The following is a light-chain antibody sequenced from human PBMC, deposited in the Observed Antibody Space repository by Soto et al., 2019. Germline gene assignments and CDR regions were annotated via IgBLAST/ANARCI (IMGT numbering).Light chain of an antibody. Sequence: EIQMTQSPPTPSASAGDRVPLPCRASESISSWLAWYQKKPGKAPKILMYKASSLESGVPSRFSGSGSGTEFNLTISRLQTDDFATYYCQQANSFTLTFGGGTKLDIK. CDR3: QQANSFTLT. CDR2: KAS. V-gene: IGKV1-5*03. J-gene: IGKJ4*01. CDR1: ESISSW.